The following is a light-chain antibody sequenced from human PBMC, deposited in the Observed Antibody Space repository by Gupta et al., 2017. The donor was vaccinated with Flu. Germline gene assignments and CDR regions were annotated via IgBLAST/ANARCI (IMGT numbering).Light chain of an antibody. CDR3: QQYDDWPPIT. J-gene: IGKJ5*01. CDR1: QSISSN. Sequence: EIVMTQSPDTLSVSPGERATLSCRASQSISSNLAWYQHKPGRAPRLLIYGASTRATGIADRFSGSGYGTEFTLTISSRESEDFALYYCQQYDDWPPITFGQGTRLEIK. V-gene: IGKV3-15*01. CDR2: GAS.